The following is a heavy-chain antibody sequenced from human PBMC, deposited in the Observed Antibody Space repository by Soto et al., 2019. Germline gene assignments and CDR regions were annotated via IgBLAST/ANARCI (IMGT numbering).Heavy chain of an antibody. Sequence: EVQLVESGGGLVQPGGSLRLSCAASGFTVSSNYMSWVRQAPGKVLEWVSVIFTGGSTYYADSVKGRFTISRHSSMNTVYLQMDSLRAEDTAVYYCARDRQSSGWLDAFDIWGQGTMVTVSS. V-gene: IGHV3-53*04. CDR1: GFTVSSNY. CDR2: IFTGGST. J-gene: IGHJ3*02. D-gene: IGHD6-19*01. CDR3: ARDRQSSGWLDAFDI.